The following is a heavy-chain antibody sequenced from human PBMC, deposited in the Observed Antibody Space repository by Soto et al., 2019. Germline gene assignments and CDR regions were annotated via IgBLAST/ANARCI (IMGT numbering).Heavy chain of an antibody. CDR2: IKGDGTNT. V-gene: IGHV3-74*01. CDR3: ARGLSGYYGFDY. CDR1: GFTFSSYW. J-gene: IGHJ4*02. Sequence: EVQLVESGGGLVQFGGSLRLSCAASGFTFSSYWMHWVRQVPGKGLVWVSRIKGDGTNTGYADSVKGRFTISRDNVKNTMYLQMNSLRDEDTAVYYCARGLSGYYGFDYWGQGTLVIFSS. D-gene: IGHD5-12*01.